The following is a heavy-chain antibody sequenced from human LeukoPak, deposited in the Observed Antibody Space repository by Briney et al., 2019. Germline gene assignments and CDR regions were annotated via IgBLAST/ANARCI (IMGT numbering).Heavy chain of an antibody. Sequence: ASVKVSCKASGYTFTNYGITWVRQAPGQGLEWMGWISAYNGNTNYAQKLQGRVTMTTDTSTSPAYMELRSLRSDHPAVYYCARDGRSSSWPCYFDYWGQGTLVTVSS. CDR2: ISAYNGNT. J-gene: IGHJ4*02. D-gene: IGHD6-13*01. V-gene: IGHV1-18*01. CDR1: GYTFTNYG. CDR3: ARDGRSSSWPCYFDY.